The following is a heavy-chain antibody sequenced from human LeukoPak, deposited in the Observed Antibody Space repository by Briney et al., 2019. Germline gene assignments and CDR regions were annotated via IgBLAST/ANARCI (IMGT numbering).Heavy chain of an antibody. CDR1: GFTFSSYA. V-gene: IGHV3-30-3*01. D-gene: IGHD3-9*01. CDR2: ISYDGSNK. J-gene: IGHJ4*02. Sequence: PGGSLRLSCAASGFTFSSYAMHWVRQAPGKGQEWVAVISYDGSNKYYADSVKGRFTISRDNSKNTLYLQMNSLRAEDTAVYYCARDFILTGYSDYWGQGTLVTVSS. CDR3: ARDFILTGYSDY.